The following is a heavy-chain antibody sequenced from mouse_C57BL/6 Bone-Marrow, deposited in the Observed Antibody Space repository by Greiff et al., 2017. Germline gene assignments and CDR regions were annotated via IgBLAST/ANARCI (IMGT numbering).Heavy chain of an antibody. V-gene: IGHV1-80*01. Sequence: VKLVESGAELVKPGASVKISCKASGYAFSSYWMKWVNQRPGKGLGWFGQIFPGEGDTNYNGKFKGKATLTADKSSSTAYLQLSSRTSEDAAGYYCASGAYGGQGTRVTVSA. CDR1: GYAFSSYW. J-gene: IGHJ3*01. CDR2: IFPGEGDT. CDR3: ASGAY.